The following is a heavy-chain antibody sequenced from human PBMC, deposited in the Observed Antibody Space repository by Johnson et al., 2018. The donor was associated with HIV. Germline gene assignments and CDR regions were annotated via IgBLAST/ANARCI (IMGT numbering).Heavy chain of an antibody. CDR3: ARDPVSLYCAGDWFPEDAFDV. J-gene: IGHJ3*01. V-gene: IGHV3-20*04. Sequence: VQLVESGGGVVRPGGSLRLSCVASGFTFDDYGMSWVRQAPGKGLEWVSGINWNGGSTGYADSVKGRFTISRDNSKNTLYRQMNSLRAEDTAVDYCARDPVSLYCAGDWFPEDAFDVWPRDNGHRLF. CDR2: INWNGGST. D-gene: IGHD2-21*02. CDR1: GFTFDDYG.